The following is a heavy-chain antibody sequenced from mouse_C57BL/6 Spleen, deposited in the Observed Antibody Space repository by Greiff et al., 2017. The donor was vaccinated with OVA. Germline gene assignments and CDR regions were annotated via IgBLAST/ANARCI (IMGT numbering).Heavy chain of an antibody. J-gene: IGHJ3*01. Sequence: EVQLVESGGGLVKPGGSLKLSCAASGFTFSSYTMSWVRQTPEKRLEWVATISGGGGNTYYPDSVKGRFTISRDNAKNTLYLQMSSLGSEDTALYYCARLGFAYWGQGTLVTVSA. CDR1: GFTFSSYT. V-gene: IGHV5-9*01. CDR2: ISGGGGNT. CDR3: ARLGFAY.